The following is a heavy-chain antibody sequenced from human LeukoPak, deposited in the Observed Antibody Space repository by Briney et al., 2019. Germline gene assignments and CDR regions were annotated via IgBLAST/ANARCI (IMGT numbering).Heavy chain of an antibody. D-gene: IGHD1-1*01. CDR1: GFTFDDYA. CDR2: ISWNSFTI. CDR3: ARESLERRRYYFDY. J-gene: IGHJ4*02. Sequence: GRSLRLSCAASGFTFDDYAMHWVRQAPGKGLEWVSGISWNSFTIGYADSVKGRFTISRDNAKNSLYLQMNSLRAEDTALYHCARESLERRRYYFDYWGQGTLVTVSP. V-gene: IGHV3-9*01.